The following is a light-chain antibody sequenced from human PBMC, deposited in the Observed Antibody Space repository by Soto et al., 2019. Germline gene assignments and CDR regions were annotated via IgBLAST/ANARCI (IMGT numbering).Light chain of an antibody. CDR3: SSFTSSTTLV. CDR1: SGDIGGYNY. V-gene: IGLV2-14*01. CDR2: EVT. Sequence: QSALTQPASVSGSPGQSITISCTGTSGDIGGYNYVSWYQQHPGRAPKLLIYEVTNRPSGVSDRFYASKSGNMASLTISRLQAEDEAAYYCSSFTSSTTLVFGGGTKLTVL. J-gene: IGLJ3*02.